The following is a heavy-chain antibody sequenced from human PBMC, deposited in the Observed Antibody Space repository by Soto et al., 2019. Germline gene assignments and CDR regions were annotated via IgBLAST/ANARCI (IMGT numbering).Heavy chain of an antibody. CDR2: IYYSGST. CDR1: GGSISSGGYY. J-gene: IGHJ4*02. D-gene: IGHD3-10*01. CDR3: ARESHYYGSGSYKPVDY. V-gene: IGHV4-31*03. Sequence: PSETLSLTCTVSGGSISSGGYYWSWIRQHPGKGLEWIGYIYYSGSTYYNPSLKSRVTISVDTSKNQFSLKLSSVTAADTAVYYCARESHYYGSGSYKPVDYWGRGTLVTVSS.